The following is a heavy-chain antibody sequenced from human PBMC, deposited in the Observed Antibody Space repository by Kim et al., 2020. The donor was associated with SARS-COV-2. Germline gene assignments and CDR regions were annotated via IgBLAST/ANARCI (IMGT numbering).Heavy chain of an antibody. CDR3: ARRADSTMTTSAPFDY. CDR2: INPNSGGT. Sequence: ASVKVSCKTSGYTFIDYYMHWVRQAPGQGLEWMGWINPNSGGTNYAQKFQGRVTLTRDTSITTVHMDLSGLRSDDTAVYYCARRADSTMTTSAPFDYWGQGTLVTVSS. D-gene: IGHD4-17*01. CDR1: GYTFIDYY. V-gene: IGHV1-2*02. J-gene: IGHJ4*02.